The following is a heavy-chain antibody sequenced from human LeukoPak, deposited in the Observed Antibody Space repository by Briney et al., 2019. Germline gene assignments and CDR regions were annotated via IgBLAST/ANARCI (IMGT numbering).Heavy chain of an antibody. Sequence: SQTLSRTCTVSGASISSGDYYWSWIRQPPGKGLEWIGYIYYSGSTYYNPSLKSRVTISVDTSKNQFSLKLSSVTAADTAVYYCARDPHGYSGYAPYFDYWGQGTLVTVSS. J-gene: IGHJ4*02. CDR2: IYYSGST. CDR1: GASISSGDYY. V-gene: IGHV4-30-4*01. D-gene: IGHD5-12*01. CDR3: ARDPHGYSGYAPYFDY.